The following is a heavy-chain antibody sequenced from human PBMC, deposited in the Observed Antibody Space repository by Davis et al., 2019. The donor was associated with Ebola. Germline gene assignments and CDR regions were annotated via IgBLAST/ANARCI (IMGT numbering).Heavy chain of an antibody. CDR2: INHSGST. CDR3: ARVDYDFWSGYYTGNWFDP. D-gene: IGHD3-3*01. Sequence: ETLSLTCAVYGGSFSGYYWSWIRQPPGKGLEWIGEINHSGSTNYNPSLKSRVTISVDTSKNQFSLKLSSVTAADTAVYYCARVDYDFWSGYYTGNWFDPWGQGTLVTVSS. V-gene: IGHV4-34*01. J-gene: IGHJ5*02. CDR1: GGSFSGYY.